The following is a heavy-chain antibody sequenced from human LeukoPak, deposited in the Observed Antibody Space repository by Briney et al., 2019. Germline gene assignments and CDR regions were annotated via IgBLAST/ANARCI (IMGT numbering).Heavy chain of an antibody. CDR1: GGSISNYY. J-gene: IGHJ4*02. Sequence: SETLSLTCTVSGGSISNYYWSWTRQPPGKGLEWIGYIYYSGSTNYNPSLKSRVTISVDTSKNQFSLKLSSVTAADTAVYYCARGLMMAVAGRGEFHYWGQGTLVTVSS. D-gene: IGHD6-13*01. CDR3: ARGLMMAVAGRGEFHY. CDR2: IYYSGST. V-gene: IGHV4-59*01.